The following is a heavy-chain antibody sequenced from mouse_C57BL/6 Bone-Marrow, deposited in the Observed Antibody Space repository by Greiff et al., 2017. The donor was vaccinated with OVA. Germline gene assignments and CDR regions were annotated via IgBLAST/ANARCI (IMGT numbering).Heavy chain of an antibody. D-gene: IGHD1-1*01. CDR1: GYTFTSYW. V-gene: IGHV1-59*01. CDR2: IDPSDSYT. CDR3: ARPTVVYFDY. J-gene: IGHJ2*01. Sequence: QVQLQQPGAELVRPGTSVKLSCKASGYTFTSYWMYWVKQRPGQGLEWIGVIDPSDSYTNYNQKFKGKATLTVDTSSSTAYMQLSSLTSEDSAVYYCARPTVVYFDYWGQGTTLTVSS.